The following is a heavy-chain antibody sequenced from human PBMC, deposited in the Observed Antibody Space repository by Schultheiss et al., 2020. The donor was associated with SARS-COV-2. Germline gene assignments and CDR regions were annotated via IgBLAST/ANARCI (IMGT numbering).Heavy chain of an antibody. V-gene: IGHV4-39*07. D-gene: IGHD4-11*01. CDR3: ARGDPVTPLRLFDY. J-gene: IGHJ4*02. Sequence: SETLSLTCTVSGGSISSSSYYWGWIRQPPGKGLEWIGYIYYSGSTNYNPSLKSRVTISVDTSKNQFSLKLSSVTAADTAVYYCARGDPVTPLRLFDYWGQGTLVTVSS. CDR2: IYYSGST. CDR1: GGSISSSSYY.